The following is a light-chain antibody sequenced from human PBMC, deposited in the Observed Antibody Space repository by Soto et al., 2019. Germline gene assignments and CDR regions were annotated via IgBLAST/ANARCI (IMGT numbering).Light chain of an antibody. CDR3: QQYGSSPLT. J-gene: IGKJ4*01. CDR2: GAS. Sequence: EIVLTQSPGTLSLSPGERATLSCSASQSVSSSYLAWYQQKPGQSPRLLIYGASSRSTGIPDRFSGSGSGTDFTLTISSLEPEYFAVDFCQQYGSSPLTFGGGTKVEIK. V-gene: IGKV3-20*01. CDR1: QSVSSSY.